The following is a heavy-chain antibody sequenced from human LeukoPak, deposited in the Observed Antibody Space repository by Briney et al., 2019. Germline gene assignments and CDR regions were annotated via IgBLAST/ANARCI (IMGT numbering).Heavy chain of an antibody. CDR2: IYYSGST. V-gene: IGHV4-39*01. J-gene: IGHJ4*02. CDR1: GDSISSSNYY. CDR3: ARLSTSDTDGNYFDF. D-gene: IGHD1-1*01. Sequence: SETLSLTCTVSGDSISSSNYYWGWIRQPPGKGLEWIGSIYYSGSTYYNPSLKSRVTMSVDTSRNQFSLKLSSVTAADTAVYSCARLSTSDTDGNYFDFWGQGTLVTVSS.